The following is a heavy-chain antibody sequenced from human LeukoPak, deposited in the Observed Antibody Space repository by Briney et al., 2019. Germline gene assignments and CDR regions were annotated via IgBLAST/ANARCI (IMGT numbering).Heavy chain of an antibody. CDR1: GGTFSSYA. J-gene: IGHJ4*02. CDR2: IIPILGIA. CDR3: ASLGSGMITFGGVIVMEDY. Sequence: SVKVSCKASGGTFSSYAISWVRQAPGQGLEWMGRIIPILGIANYAQKFQGRVTITADKSTSTAYMELSSLRSEDTAVYYCASLGSGMITFGGVIVMEDYWGQGTLVTVSS. V-gene: IGHV1-69*04. D-gene: IGHD3-16*02.